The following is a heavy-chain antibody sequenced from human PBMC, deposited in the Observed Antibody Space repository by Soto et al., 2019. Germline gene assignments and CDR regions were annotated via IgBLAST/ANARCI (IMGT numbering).Heavy chain of an antibody. Sequence: EVLLVESGGGLVKPGASLRLSCAASGFTFTTYTMTWVRQAPGKGLEWVSVISSRSGSSKYYADSVKGRFTISRDNAKNSLYLQMNSLSADDTAMYYCARKGVSNLDYWGQGTLVTVST. V-gene: IGHV3-21*01. CDR1: GFTFTTYT. CDR2: ISSRSGSSK. D-gene: IGHD2-8*01. CDR3: ARKGVSNLDY. J-gene: IGHJ4*02.